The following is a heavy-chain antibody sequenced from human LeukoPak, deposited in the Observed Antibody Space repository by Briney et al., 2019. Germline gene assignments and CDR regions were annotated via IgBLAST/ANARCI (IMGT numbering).Heavy chain of an antibody. J-gene: IGHJ4*02. Sequence: SETLSLTCTVSGGSISSYYWSWIRQPPGKGLEWIGYIYYSGSTNYNPSLKSRVTISVDTSKNQFSLKLSSVTAADTAVYYCARVDTSYSSSWYVLDYWGQGTLVTVSS. CDR2: IYYSGST. CDR3: ARVDTSYSSSWYVLDY. D-gene: IGHD6-13*01. CDR1: GGSISSYY. V-gene: IGHV4-59*01.